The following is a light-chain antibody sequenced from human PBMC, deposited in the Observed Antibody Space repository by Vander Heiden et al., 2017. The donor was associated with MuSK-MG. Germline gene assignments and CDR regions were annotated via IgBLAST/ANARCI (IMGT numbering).Light chain of an antibody. Sequence: ILCTHSPRTLSLSPGERATLSCRASQSVRSSYLAWYQQKPGQAPRLLIYGASSRATGIPDRFSGSASGTDFTLTISRLEPEDFAVYYCQQDGSSPYTFGQGTKMEIK. J-gene: IGKJ2*01. CDR1: QSVRSSY. CDR2: GAS. V-gene: IGKV3-20*01. CDR3: QQDGSSPYT.